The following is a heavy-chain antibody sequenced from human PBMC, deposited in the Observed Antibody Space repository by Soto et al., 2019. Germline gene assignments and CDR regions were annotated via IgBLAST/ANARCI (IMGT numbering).Heavy chain of an antibody. Sequence: GGSLRLSCAASGFTFSSYSMNWVRQAPGKGLEWVSYISSSSSTIYYADSVKGRFTISRDNAKNSLYLQMNSLRDEDTAVYYCAREPRSYYDSSGYLNWFDPWGQGT. CDR2: ISSSSSTI. CDR1: GFTFSSYS. J-gene: IGHJ5*02. CDR3: AREPRSYYDSSGYLNWFDP. D-gene: IGHD3-22*01. V-gene: IGHV3-48*02.